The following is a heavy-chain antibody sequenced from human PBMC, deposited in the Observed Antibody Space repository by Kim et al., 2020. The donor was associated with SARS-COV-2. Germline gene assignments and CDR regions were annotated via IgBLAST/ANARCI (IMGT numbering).Heavy chain of an antibody. CDR2: LSGNGGAT. J-gene: IGHJ4*02. CDR1: GFTFNIYA. CDR3: AKVAYSSGWTKTFDS. Sequence: GGSLRLSCAASGFTFNIYAMSWVRQAPGKGLEWVSTLSGNGGATYYADSVEGRFTISRDNSKNTLYLQMNSLRAEDTALYYCAKVAYSSGWTKTFDSWGQGTLVTVSS. V-gene: IGHV3-23*01. D-gene: IGHD6-19*01.